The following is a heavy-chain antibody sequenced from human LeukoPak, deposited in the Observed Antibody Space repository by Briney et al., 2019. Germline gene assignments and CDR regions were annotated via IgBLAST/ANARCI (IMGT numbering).Heavy chain of an antibody. CDR2: IRSKAYGGTT. V-gene: IGHV3-49*03. D-gene: IGHD3-16*01. CDR3: TRDGFGGGPDAFDI. CDR1: GFTFGDYA. J-gene: IGHJ3*02. Sequence: GGSLRLSCTASGFTFGDYAMSWFRQAPGKGLEWVGFIRSKAYGGTTEYAASVKGRFTISRDDSKSIAYLQMNSLKTEDTAVYYCTRDGFGGGPDAFDIWGQGTMVTVSS.